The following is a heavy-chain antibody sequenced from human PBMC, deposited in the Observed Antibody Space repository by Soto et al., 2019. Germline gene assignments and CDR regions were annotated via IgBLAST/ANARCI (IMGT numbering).Heavy chain of an antibody. CDR2: ISYDGSGK. D-gene: IGHD2-21*02. J-gene: IGHJ1*01. Sequence: QVQLVESGGGVVQPGRSLRLSCAASGFTFSSYGMHWVRQAPGKGLEWVAAISYDGSGKYYADSVKGRFTISRDNSKNTLYLQMNRLGAEDTAVYYCAKDKGLIVVVTVIPGYFQHWGQGTLVTVSS. CDR1: GFTFSSYG. V-gene: IGHV3-30*18. CDR3: AKDKGLIVVVTVIPGYFQH.